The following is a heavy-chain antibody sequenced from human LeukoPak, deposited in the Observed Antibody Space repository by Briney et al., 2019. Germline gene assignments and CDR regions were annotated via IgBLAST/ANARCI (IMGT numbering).Heavy chain of an antibody. CDR1: GFTFRNYA. J-gene: IGHJ4*02. V-gene: IGHV3-23*01. CDR2: IGGRGDST. Sequence: GGSLRLSCAASGFTFRNYAMSWVRQAPGKGLEWVSAIGGRGDSTYYADSVKGRFTISRDNSKNMLYLQMNSLRAEDTAVYHCAKAGHIGWDYFDYWGQGTLVTVSS. D-gene: IGHD3-16*01. CDR3: AKAGHIGWDYFDY.